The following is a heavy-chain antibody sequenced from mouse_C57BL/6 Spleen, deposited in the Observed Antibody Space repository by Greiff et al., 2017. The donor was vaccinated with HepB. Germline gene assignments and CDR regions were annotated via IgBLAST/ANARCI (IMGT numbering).Heavy chain of an antibody. CDR1: GYTFTDYY. Sequence: VQLQQSGPELVKPGASVKISCKASGYTFTDYYMNWVKQSHGKSLEWIGDINPNNGGTSYNQKFKGKATLTVDKSSSTAYMELRSLTSEDSAVYYCARGFITTPYWYFDVWGTGTTVTVSS. V-gene: IGHV1-26*01. CDR3: ARGFITTPYWYFDV. D-gene: IGHD1-1*01. J-gene: IGHJ1*03. CDR2: INPNNGGT.